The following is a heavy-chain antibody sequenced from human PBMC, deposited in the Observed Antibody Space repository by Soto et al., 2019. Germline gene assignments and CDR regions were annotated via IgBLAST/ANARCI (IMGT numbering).Heavy chain of an antibody. V-gene: IGHV1-18*04. J-gene: IGHJ2*01. CDR3: ARCYCVLGSCYTCWHFDL. CDR2: VGPYNGNT. CDR1: GYTFTNYG. D-gene: IGHD2-15*01. Sequence: QVQLVQSGAEVKKPGASVRVSCKASGYTFTNYGISWVRQAPGQGLEWMGWVGPYNGNTDHAQNFQGRVTMTTDTSTNAVYMVMSSVRSDDTALYDCARCYCVLGSCYTCWHFDLWGRGTLVTVSS.